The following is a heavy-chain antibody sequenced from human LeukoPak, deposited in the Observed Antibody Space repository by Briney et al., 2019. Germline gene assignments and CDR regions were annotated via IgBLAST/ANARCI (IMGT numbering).Heavy chain of an antibody. Sequence: PGGSLRLSCAASGFTFDDYAMHWVRQAPGKGLEWGSLISWDGGSTYYADSVKGRFTISRDNSKNSLSLQMNSLRAEDTALYYCAKESRYYYYMDVWGKGTTVTVSS. CDR1: GFTFDDYA. J-gene: IGHJ6*03. CDR2: ISWDGGST. V-gene: IGHV3-43D*03. CDR3: AKESRYYYYMDV.